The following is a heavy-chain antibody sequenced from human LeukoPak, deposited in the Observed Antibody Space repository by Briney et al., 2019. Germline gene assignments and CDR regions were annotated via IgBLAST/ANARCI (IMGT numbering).Heavy chain of an antibody. CDR2: INPNSGGT. CDR3: ARGRDSGWYRDDAFDI. Sequence: ASVKVSCKASGYTFTGYYMHWVRQAPGQGLEWMGWINPNSGGTNYAQKFQGRVTMTRDTSISTAYMELSRLRSDDTAVYYCARGRDSGWYRDDAFDIWGQGTMVTVSS. CDR1: GYTFTGYY. J-gene: IGHJ3*02. D-gene: IGHD6-19*01. V-gene: IGHV1-2*02.